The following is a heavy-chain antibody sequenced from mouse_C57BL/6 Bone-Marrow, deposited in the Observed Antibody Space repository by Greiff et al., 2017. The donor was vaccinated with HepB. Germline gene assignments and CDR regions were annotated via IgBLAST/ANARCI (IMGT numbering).Heavy chain of an antibody. CDR3: ARNLITPWYFDV. CDR1: GFSLTSYG. J-gene: IGHJ1*03. D-gene: IGHD2-4*01. V-gene: IGHV2-2*01. CDR2: IWSGGST. Sequence: QVQLKESGPGLVQPSQSLSITCTVSGFSLTSYGVHWVRQSPGKGLEWLGVIWSGGSTDYNAAFISRLSISKDNSKSQVFFKMNSLQADDTAIYYCARNLITPWYFDVWGTGTTVTVSS.